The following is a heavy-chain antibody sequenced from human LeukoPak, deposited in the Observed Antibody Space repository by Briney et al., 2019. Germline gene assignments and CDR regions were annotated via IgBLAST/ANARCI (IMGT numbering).Heavy chain of an antibody. D-gene: IGHD3-22*01. CDR3: ARHFWYDSSGSSRWFYP. V-gene: IGHV4-39*01. CDR1: GGSISSSSYY. CDR2: IYYSGST. J-gene: IGHJ5*02. Sequence: SETLSLTCTVSGGSISSSSYYWGWIRQPPGKGLEWIGSIYYSGSTYYNPSLKSRVTISVDTSKNQFSLKLSSVTASDTAVYYCARHFWYDSSGSSRWFYPWGQGTLVTVSS.